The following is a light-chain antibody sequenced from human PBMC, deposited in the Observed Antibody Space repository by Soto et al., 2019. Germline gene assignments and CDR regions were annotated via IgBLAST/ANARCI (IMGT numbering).Light chain of an antibody. V-gene: IGKV3-15*01. CDR2: GVS. CDR3: QQYNYWPPGT. CDR1: RTVSNR. Sequence: EILMTQSPGTLSVSPGERVTLSCRASRTVSNRLAWYQHKPGQAPRLLISGVSTGATGVPPRFSGSGSGTEFTLTVDSLQPEDIAVYYCQQYNYWPPGTFGQGTKVDIK. J-gene: IGKJ1*01.